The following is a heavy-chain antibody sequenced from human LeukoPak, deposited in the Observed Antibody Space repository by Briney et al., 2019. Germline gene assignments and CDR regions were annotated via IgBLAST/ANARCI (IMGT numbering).Heavy chain of an antibody. CDR1: GFTFSSYA. J-gene: IGHJ4*02. V-gene: IGHV3-49*04. D-gene: IGHD3-22*01. CDR2: IRSKVNGGTT. Sequence: GGSLRLSCAASGFTFSSYAMSWVRQAPGKGLEWVGFIRSKVNGGTTEYAASVEARFTISRDDSRSIAYLQMNSLKTEDTAVYYCTRNRYYDSSGYFDWGQGTLVTVSS. CDR3: TRNRYYDSSGYFD.